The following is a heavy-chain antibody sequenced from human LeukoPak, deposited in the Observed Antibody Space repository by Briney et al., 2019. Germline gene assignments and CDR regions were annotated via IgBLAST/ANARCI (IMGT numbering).Heavy chain of an antibody. J-gene: IGHJ4*02. V-gene: IGHV6-1*01. CDR2: TYYRSKWYN. Sequence: SQTLSLTCAVSGDSVSSNSAAWNWIRQSPSRGLEWLGRTYYRSKWYNDYAVSVKSRITFNPDTSKNQFSLHLNSVTPEDTAVYYCARTPPRAVTTVFILDCLGQGTLVTVSS. CDR1: GDSVSSNSAA. D-gene: IGHD4-17*01. CDR3: ARTPPRAVTTVFILDC.